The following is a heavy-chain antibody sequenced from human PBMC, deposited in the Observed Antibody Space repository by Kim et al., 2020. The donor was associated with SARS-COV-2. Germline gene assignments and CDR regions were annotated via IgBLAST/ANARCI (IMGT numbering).Heavy chain of an antibody. J-gene: IGHJ3*02. Sequence: YAQKFQGRVTITADKSTSTAYMELSSLRSEDTAVYYCARTSGYDDSPFDIWGQGTMVTVSS. D-gene: IGHD3-16*01. V-gene: IGHV1-69*02. CDR3: ARTSGYDDSPFDI.